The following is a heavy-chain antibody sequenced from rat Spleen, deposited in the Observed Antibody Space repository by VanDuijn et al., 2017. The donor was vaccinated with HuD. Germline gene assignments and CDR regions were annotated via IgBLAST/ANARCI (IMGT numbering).Heavy chain of an antibody. J-gene: IGHJ2*01. Sequence: EVQLVESGGDLVQPGRSMKLSCAASGFTFSNYGMAWVRQAPKKGLEWVAYISYDGGSTYYRDSVKGRFTISRDNAKSTLYLQMDSLRSEDTATYYCTTDPYWGQGVMVTVSS. CDR1: GFTFSNYG. CDR2: ISYDGGST. CDR3: TTDPY. V-gene: IGHV5-20*01.